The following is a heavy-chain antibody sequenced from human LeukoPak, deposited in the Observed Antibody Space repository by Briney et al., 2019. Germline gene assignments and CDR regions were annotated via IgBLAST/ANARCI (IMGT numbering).Heavy chain of an antibody. CDR3: ARLTVAGFPYGDYGVDY. V-gene: IGHV4-34*01. CDR2: INHSGST. D-gene: IGHD4-17*01. J-gene: IGHJ4*02. CDR1: GGSFSGYY. Sequence: RTSETLSLTCAVYGGSFSGYYWSWIRQPPGKGLEWIGEINHSGSTNYNPSLKSRVTISVDTSKNQFSLKLSSVTAADTAVYYCARLTVAGFPYGDYGVDYWGQGTLVTVSS.